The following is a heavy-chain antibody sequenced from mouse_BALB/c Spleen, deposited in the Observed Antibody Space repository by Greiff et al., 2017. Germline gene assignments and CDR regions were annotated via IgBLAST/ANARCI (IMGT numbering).Heavy chain of an antibody. V-gene: IGHV1-4*02. CDR3: ARTGGNYVRLRC. CDR1: GYTFTSYT. Sequence: QVQLKQSAAELARPGASVKMSCKASGYTFTSYTMHWVKQRPGQGLEWIGYINPSSGYTEYNQKFKDKTTLTADKSSSTAYMQLSSLTSEDSAVYYCARTGGNYVRLRCWGQGTTLTVSS. D-gene: IGHD2-1*01. CDR2: INPSSGYT. J-gene: IGHJ2*01.